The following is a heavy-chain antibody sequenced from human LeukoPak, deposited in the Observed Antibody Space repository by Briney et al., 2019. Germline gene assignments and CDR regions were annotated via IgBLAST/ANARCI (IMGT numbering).Heavy chain of an antibody. J-gene: IGHJ4*02. V-gene: IGHV4-39*01. CDR1: GVSVSSSNSY. Sequence: SETLSLTCTVSGVSVSSSNSYWGWIRQPPGKGLEWIGSIYYSGNTYYNASLKSQVSISIDTSKNQFSLKLTSVTAADTAVYYCARQTGSGLFILPGGQGTLVTVSS. D-gene: IGHD3/OR15-3a*01. CDR3: ARQTGSGLFILP. CDR2: IYYSGNT.